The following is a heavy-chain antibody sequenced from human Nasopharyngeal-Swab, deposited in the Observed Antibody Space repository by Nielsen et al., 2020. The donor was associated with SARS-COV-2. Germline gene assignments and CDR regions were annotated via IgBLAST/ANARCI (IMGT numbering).Heavy chain of an antibody. CDR2: ISSSSSTI. CDR1: GFTFSSYS. CDR3: AREPAARPPAPDYYYYYGMDV. Sequence: GESLKISRAASGFTFSSYSMNWVRQAPGKGLEWVSYISSSSSTIYYADSVKGRFTISRDNATNSLYLQMNILRDEDTAVYYCAREPAARPPAPDYYYYYGMDVWGQGTTVTVSS. V-gene: IGHV3-48*02. J-gene: IGHJ6*02. D-gene: IGHD6-6*01.